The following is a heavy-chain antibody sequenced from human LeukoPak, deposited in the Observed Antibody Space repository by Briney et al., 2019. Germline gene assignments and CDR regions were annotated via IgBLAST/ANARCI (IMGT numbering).Heavy chain of an antibody. D-gene: IGHD6-19*01. V-gene: IGHV3-53*01. J-gene: IGHJ6*02. CDR2: IYRSGST. CDR1: GFTVSSNY. CDR3: MVSAEGAGIRYYYYGMDV. Sequence: GGSLGLSCAASGFTVSSNYMSWVRPAPGKGLVWVSVIYRSGSTYYADFVKGRFTISRDNSKSTLYLQMNSLRAEDTAVYYCMVSAEGAGIRYYYYGMDVWGQGTTVTVSS.